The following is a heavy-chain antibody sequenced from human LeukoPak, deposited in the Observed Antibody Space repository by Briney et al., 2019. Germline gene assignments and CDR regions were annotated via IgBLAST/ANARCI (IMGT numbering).Heavy chain of an antibody. D-gene: IGHD3-22*01. CDR1: GGSISSYY. CDR2: IYYSGST. Sequence: SETLSLTCTVSGGSISSYYWSWIRQPPGKGLEWIGSIYYSGSTYYNPSLKSRVTISVDTSKNQFSLKLSSVTAADTAVYYCARLPGYYDSSGYLYYFDYWGQGTLVTVSS. J-gene: IGHJ4*02. CDR3: ARLPGYYDSSGYLYYFDY. V-gene: IGHV4-59*05.